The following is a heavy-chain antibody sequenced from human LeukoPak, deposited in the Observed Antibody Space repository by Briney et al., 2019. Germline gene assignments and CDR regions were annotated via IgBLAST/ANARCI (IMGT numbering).Heavy chain of an antibody. Sequence: GGSLRLSCAASGFTFSDHYMDWVRQAPGKGLEWVANIKQDGSKKSYVDSVKGRFTISRDNAKNSLYLQMNSLRAEDTAIYYCTRVGYIDEGIDYWGQGTLVTVSS. CDR3: TRVGYIDEGIDY. D-gene: IGHD5-24*01. CDR1: GFTFSDHY. V-gene: IGHV3-7*04. J-gene: IGHJ4*02. CDR2: IKQDGSKK.